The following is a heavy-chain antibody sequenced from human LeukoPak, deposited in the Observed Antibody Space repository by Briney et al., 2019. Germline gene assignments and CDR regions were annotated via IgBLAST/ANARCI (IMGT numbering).Heavy chain of an antibody. CDR2: INHSGST. J-gene: IGHJ4*02. CDR1: GFTFSSYA. V-gene: IGHV4-34*01. Sequence: PGGSLRLSCAASGFTFSSYAMSWVRQPPGKGLEWIGEINHSGSTNYNPSLKSRVTISVDTSKNQFSLKLSSVTAADTAVYYCARFGSGRYFDYWGQGTLVTVSS. CDR3: ARFGSGRYFDY. D-gene: IGHD3-10*01.